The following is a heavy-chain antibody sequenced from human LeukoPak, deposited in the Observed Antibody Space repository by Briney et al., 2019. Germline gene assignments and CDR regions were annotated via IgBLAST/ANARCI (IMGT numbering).Heavy chain of an antibody. V-gene: IGHV3-33*06. Sequence: PGGSLRLSCAASGFTFSSYVMHWVRQAPGKGLEWVALIWYDGSNKYYADSVKGRFTISRDSSKNTLYLQMNSLRAEDTALYYCAKDGRGSTVTHLGYWGQGTLVTVSS. CDR2: IWYDGSNK. D-gene: IGHD4-17*01. CDR3: AKDGRGSTVTHLGY. CDR1: GFTFSSYV. J-gene: IGHJ4*02.